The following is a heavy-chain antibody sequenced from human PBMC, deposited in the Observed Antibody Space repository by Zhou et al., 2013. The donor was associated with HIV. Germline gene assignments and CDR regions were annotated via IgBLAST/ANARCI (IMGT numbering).Heavy chain of an antibody. CDR3: ARRSGYNDY. CDR2: ITPYNRNT. CDR1: GYPFSGYD. V-gene: IGHV1-18*01. Sequence: QVQLVQSGAEVKKPGASMKVSCEASGYPFSGYDITWVRQAPGQGLEWMGWITPYNRNTYYAQKFQGRVSMTTDTSTNTAYMELRSLRSDDTAVYFCARRSGYNDYWGQGTLVTVSS. J-gene: IGHJ4*02. D-gene: IGHD3-22*01.